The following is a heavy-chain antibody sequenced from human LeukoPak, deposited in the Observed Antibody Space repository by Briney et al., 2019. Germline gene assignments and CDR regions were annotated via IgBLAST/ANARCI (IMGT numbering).Heavy chain of an antibody. CDR1: GFTFSDYY. D-gene: IGHD4/OR15-4a*01. Sequence: GGSLRLSCAASGFTFSDYYMSWIRQAPGKGLEWVSYISSSGSTIYYADSVKGRFTISRDNAKNSLYLQMNSLRAEDTAVYYCARARPNYYYYYYMDVWGKGTTVTVSS. J-gene: IGHJ6*03. CDR2: ISSSGSTI. CDR3: ARARPNYYYYYYMDV. V-gene: IGHV3-11*01.